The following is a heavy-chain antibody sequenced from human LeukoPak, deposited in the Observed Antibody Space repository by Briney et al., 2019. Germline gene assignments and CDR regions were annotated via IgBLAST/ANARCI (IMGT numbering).Heavy chain of an antibody. D-gene: IGHD6-13*01. CDR2: INHSGST. V-gene: IGHV4-34*01. J-gene: IGHJ5*02. Sequence: SETLSLTCAVYGGSFSGYYWSWIRQPPGKGLEWIGEINHSGSTNYNPSLKSRVTISVDTSKNQFSLKLSSVTAADTAVYYCARAGSSWYFYWFDPWGQGTLVTVSS. CDR3: ARAGSSWYFYWFDP. CDR1: GGSFSGYY.